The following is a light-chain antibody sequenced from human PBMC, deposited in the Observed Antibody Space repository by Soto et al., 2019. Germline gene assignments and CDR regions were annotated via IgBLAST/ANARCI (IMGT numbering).Light chain of an antibody. CDR1: QPISSW. Sequence: DIQMTQTPSSISASVGDRVTITCRASQPISSWLAWYQQVPGQAPYLLIYPASTLQSGVLSRFSGSGSGTDFTLTVTSPQPGDYATYYCQQGDHFPRAFGKGTRVEI. V-gene: IGKV1-12*01. CDR3: QQGDHFPRA. J-gene: IGKJ1*01. CDR2: PAS.